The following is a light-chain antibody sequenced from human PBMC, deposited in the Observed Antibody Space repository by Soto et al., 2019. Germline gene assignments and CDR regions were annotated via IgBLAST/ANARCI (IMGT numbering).Light chain of an antibody. CDR3: QQYGSSPYT. CDR1: QSVSSSY. V-gene: IGKV3-20*01. Sequence: EIVLTQSPGTLSLSPGQRATLSCRASQSVSSSYLVWYQQKPGQAPRLLIYGASSRATGIPDRFSGSGSGTDFTLTISRLEPEDFAVYYCQQYGSSPYTFGQETKLEIK. J-gene: IGKJ2*01. CDR2: GAS.